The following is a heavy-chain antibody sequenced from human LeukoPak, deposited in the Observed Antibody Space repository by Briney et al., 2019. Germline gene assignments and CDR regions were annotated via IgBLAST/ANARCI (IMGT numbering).Heavy chain of an antibody. J-gene: IGHJ6*02. D-gene: IGHD3-3*01. CDR3: ARDRRFLEWLPVGMDV. CDR2: ISYGGSNK. V-gene: IGHV3-30*03. Sequence: GGSLRLSCAASGFTFSSYGMHWVRQAPGKGLEWVAVISYGGSNKYYADSVKGRFTISRDNAKNSLYLQMNSLRAEDTAVYYCARDRRFLEWLPVGMDVWGQGTTVTVS. CDR1: GFTFSSYG.